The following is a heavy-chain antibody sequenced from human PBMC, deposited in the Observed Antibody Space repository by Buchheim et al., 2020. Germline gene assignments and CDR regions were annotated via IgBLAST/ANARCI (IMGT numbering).Heavy chain of an antibody. CDR1: GGSVSSGSYY. CDR2: IYYSGST. V-gene: IGHV4-61*01. CDR3: ARDKIPIAVANYYYYMDV. J-gene: IGHJ6*03. D-gene: IGHD6-19*01. Sequence: QVQLQESGPGLVKPSETLSLTCTVSGGSVSSGSYYWSWIRQPPGKGLEWIGYIYYSGSTNYNPSLKSRVTISVDTSKNQFSLKLSSVTAADTAVYYCARDKIPIAVANYYYYMDVWGKGTT.